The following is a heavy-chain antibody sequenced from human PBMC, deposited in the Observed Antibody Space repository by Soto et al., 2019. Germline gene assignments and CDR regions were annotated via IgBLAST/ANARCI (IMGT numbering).Heavy chain of an antibody. J-gene: IGHJ3*02. CDR1: GGTFSSYA. D-gene: IGHD6-13*01. CDR2: ISPIFGTA. CDR3: ARASIAARDDAFDI. Sequence: SVKVSCKASGGTFSSYAISWVRQAPGQGLEWMGGISPIFGTANYAQKFQGRVTITADEATSTAYMELSSLRSEDTAVYYCARASIAARDDAFDIWGQGTMVTVSS. V-gene: IGHV1-69*13.